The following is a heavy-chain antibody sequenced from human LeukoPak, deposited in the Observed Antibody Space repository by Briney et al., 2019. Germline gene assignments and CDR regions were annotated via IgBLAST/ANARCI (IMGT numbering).Heavy chain of an antibody. J-gene: IGHJ6*02. CDR2: ISWHSRSI. CDR1: GFTFDDYS. D-gene: IGHD3-22*01. V-gene: IGHV3-9*01. CDR3: TKDLSSQWFTDIRHYGMNV. Sequence: GGSLRLSCAASGFTFDDYSMHWVRQAPGKGLEWVAGISWHSRSIGYADSVKGRFTISRDNAKDSVSLQMNSLRTEDTALYYCTKDLSSQWFTDIRHYGMNVWGQGTTVAVSS.